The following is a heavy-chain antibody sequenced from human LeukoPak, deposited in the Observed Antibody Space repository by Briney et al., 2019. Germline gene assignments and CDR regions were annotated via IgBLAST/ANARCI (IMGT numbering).Heavy chain of an antibody. V-gene: IGHV3-30*18. CDR2: ISYDGSNK. J-gene: IGHJ4*02. CDR1: GFTFSSYG. Sequence: GGSLRLSCAASGFTFSSYGMPWVRWAPGKGLEWVAVISYDGSNKYYADSVKGRFTISRDNSKNTLYLQMNSLRAEDTAVYYCAKDGAYCSGGSCYPRGYFDYWGQGTLVTVSS. CDR3: AKDGAYCSGGSCYPRGYFDY. D-gene: IGHD2-15*01.